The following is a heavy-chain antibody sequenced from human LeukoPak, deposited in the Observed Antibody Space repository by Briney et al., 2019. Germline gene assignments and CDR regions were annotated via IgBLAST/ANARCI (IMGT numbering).Heavy chain of an antibody. CDR1: GYTFTSYD. J-gene: IGHJ3*02. D-gene: IGHD4-17*01. CDR3: ASPYDYGDYSADAFDI. Sequence: ASVKVSCKASGYTFTSYDINWVRQATGQGLEWMGWMNPNSGNTGYAQKFQGRVTMTRNTSISTAYMELSSLRSEDTAVYYCASPYDYGDYSADAFDIWGQGTMVTVSS. CDR2: MNPNSGNT. V-gene: IGHV1-8*01.